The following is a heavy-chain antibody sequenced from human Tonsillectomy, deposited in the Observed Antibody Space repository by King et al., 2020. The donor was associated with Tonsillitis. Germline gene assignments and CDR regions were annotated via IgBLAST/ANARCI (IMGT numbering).Heavy chain of an antibody. V-gene: IGHV3-53*01. J-gene: IGHJ6*02. CDR2: IYSGGST. CDR1: GFTVSSNY. Sequence: VQLVESGGGLIQPGGSLRLSCAASGFTVSSNYMSWVRQAPGKGLEGVSVIYSGGSTYYADSGKGRFTISRDNSKNTLYLQMNNLRAEDTAVYYCARVFLGGYYYDSDYGMDVWGQGTTVTVSS. CDR3: ARVFLGGYYYDSDYGMDV. D-gene: IGHD3-22*01.